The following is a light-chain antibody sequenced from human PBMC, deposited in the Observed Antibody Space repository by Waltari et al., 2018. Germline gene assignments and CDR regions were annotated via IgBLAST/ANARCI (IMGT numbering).Light chain of an antibody. V-gene: IGKV1-5*03. CDR1: QSISNY. CDR2: KAS. J-gene: IGKJ2*03. CDR3: QQYNTYSG. Sequence: DLQMTQSPSPQSASVGDTITITCRASQSISNYLAWYQQNPGKAPKLRVYKASSSSSGVPTSCSCSRDVTDFTLTIRSLQPADFATYYCQQYNTYSGFGPGTKLDIK.